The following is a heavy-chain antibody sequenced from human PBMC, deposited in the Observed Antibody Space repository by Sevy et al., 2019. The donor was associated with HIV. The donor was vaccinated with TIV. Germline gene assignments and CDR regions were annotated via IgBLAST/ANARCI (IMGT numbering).Heavy chain of an antibody. J-gene: IGHJ3*02. Sequence: GGSLRLSCGGSGLRLTDLSMTWIRQAPGKGLEWVSYISSSGNNIYYRDSVKGRFTISRDSAKNLLFLQMSSLRAEDTGVYFCATSPTYCNIHSCPFNAFYIWGQGTKVTVSS. V-gene: IGHV3-11*01. D-gene: IGHD2-15*01. CDR1: GLRLTDLS. CDR2: ISSSGNNI. CDR3: ATSPTYCNIHSCPFNAFYI.